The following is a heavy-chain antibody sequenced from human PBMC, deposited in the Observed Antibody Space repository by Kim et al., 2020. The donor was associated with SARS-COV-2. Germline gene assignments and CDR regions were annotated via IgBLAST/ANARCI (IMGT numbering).Heavy chain of an antibody. CDR1: GFTLSLYS. Sequence: GGSLRLSCATSGFTLSLYSMNWVRQSPGKGLEWVSHISGTGTITKHADSVRGRFTISRDNAKKSLFLQMNGLRAEDTSVYYCVRENYWAFDIWGQGTMVTVSS. D-gene: IGHD2-15*01. J-gene: IGHJ3*02. V-gene: IGHV3-48*04. CDR3: VRENYWAFDI. CDR2: ISGTGTIT.